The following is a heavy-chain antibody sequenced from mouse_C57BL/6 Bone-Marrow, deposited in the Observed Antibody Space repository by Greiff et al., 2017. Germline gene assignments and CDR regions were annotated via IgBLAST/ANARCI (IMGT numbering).Heavy chain of an antibody. V-gene: IGHV1-59*01. CDR3: ARGITTVVAPYDY. D-gene: IGHD1-1*01. Sequence: QVQLQQSGAELVRPGPSVKLSCKASGYTFTSYWMHWLKQRPGQGLEWIGVIDPSDSYTNYNQKFKGKATLTVDTSSSTAYMQLSSLTSEDSAVYYCARGITTVVAPYDYWGQGTTLTVSS. J-gene: IGHJ2*01. CDR1: GYTFTSYW. CDR2: IDPSDSYT.